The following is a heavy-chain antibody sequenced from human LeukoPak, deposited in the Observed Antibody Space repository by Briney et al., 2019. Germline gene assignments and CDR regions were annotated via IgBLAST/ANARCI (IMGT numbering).Heavy chain of an antibody. CDR3: AKGVVGATTPPIDY. CDR2: ISWNSGSI. Sequence: QSGGSLRLSCAASGFTFDDYAMHWVRQAPGKGLEWVSGISWNSGSIGYADSVKGRFTISRDNAKNSLYLQMNSLRAEDTALYYCAKGVVGATTPPIDYWGQGTLGTVSS. J-gene: IGHJ4*01. V-gene: IGHV3-9*01. D-gene: IGHD1-26*01. CDR1: GFTFDDYA.